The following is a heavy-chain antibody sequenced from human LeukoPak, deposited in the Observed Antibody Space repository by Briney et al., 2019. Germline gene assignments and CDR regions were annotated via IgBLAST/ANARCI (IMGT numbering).Heavy chain of an antibody. D-gene: IGHD3-3*01. CDR1: GFTFSSYS. Sequence: KTGGSLRLSCAASGFTFSSYSMNWVRQAPGEGLEWVSSISSSSSYIYYADSVKGRFTISRDNSKNTLYLQMNSLRPEDAGVYYCAKDLRFLETHLDAFDIWGQGTMLTVSS. CDR3: AKDLRFLETHLDAFDI. V-gene: IGHV3-21*01. J-gene: IGHJ3*02. CDR2: ISSSSSYI.